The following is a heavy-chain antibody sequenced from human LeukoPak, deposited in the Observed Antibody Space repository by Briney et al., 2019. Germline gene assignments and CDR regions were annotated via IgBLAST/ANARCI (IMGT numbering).Heavy chain of an antibody. CDR2: IIPIFGTA. Sequence: SVKVSCKASGGTFSSYAISWVRQAPGQGLEWMGGIIPIFGTANYAQKFQGRVTITADESTSTAYMELSSLRSEDTAVYYCAREPILKAQGYCYYYMDVWGKGTTVTISS. CDR3: AREPILKAQGYCYYYMDV. J-gene: IGHJ6*03. CDR1: GGTFSSYA. V-gene: IGHV1-69*01.